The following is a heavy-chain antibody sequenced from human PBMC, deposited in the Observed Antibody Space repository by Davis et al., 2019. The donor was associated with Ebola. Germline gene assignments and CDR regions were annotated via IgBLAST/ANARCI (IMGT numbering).Heavy chain of an antibody. Sequence: PGGSLRLSCAASGFTFSSYSMNWVRQAPGKGLEWVSSISSSSSYIYYADSVKGRFTISRDNSKNTLYLQMNSLTAEDTAVYYCAKDMGRLDYYDSSGYSLDYWGQGTLVTVSS. CDR1: GFTFSSYS. V-gene: IGHV3-21*04. CDR2: ISSSSSYI. CDR3: AKDMGRLDYYDSSGYSLDY. J-gene: IGHJ4*02. D-gene: IGHD3-22*01.